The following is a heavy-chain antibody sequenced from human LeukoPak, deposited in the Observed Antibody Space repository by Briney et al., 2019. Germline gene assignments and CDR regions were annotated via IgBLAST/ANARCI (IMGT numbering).Heavy chain of an antibody. Sequence: GGSLRLSCAASGFTFSSHSMNWVRQAPGKGLEWVSSISSSSSYIYYADSVKGRFTISRDNAKNSLYLQMNSLRAEDTAVYYCARDQEQWPYFDYWGQGTLVTVSS. V-gene: IGHV3-21*01. J-gene: IGHJ4*02. CDR1: GFTFSSHS. CDR2: ISSSSSYI. D-gene: IGHD6-19*01. CDR3: ARDQEQWPYFDY.